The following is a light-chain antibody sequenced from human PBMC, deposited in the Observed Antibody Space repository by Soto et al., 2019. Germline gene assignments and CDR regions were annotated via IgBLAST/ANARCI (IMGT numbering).Light chain of an antibody. J-gene: IGKJ1*01. CDR1: RTIVSY. V-gene: IGKV1-39*01. CDR2: SAS. Sequence: DIQRTQSPSSRSASVGDGVTITCRASRTIVSYLNWYQQKPGKPPKLLIYSASTLQSGVPSRFIGSGSGTDFTLTISRLEPEDFAVYYCQQYGSSPRTFGQGTKVDIK. CDR3: QQYGSSPRT.